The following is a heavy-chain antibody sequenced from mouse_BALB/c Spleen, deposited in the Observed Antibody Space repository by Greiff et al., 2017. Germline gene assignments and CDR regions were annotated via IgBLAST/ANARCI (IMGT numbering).Heavy chain of an antibody. J-gene: IGHJ2*01. D-gene: IGHD2-1*01. Sequence: ESGPGLVKPSQSLSLTCTVTGYSITSDYAWNWIRQFPGNKLEWMGYISYSGSTSYNPSLKSRISITRDTSKNQFFLQLNSVTTEDTATYYCARSDLLWSLFDYWGQGTTLTVSS. CDR3: ARSDLLWSLFDY. CDR2: ISYSGST. V-gene: IGHV3-2*02. CDR1: GYSITSDYA.